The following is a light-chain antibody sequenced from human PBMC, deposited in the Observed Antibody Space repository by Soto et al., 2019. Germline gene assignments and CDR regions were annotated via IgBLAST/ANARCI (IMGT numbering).Light chain of an antibody. J-gene: IGKJ1*01. Sequence: DIHMTQNPSTLSASVGDRVTITCRASQSISSWLAWYQQKPGKAPKLLIYDASSLESGVPSRFSGSGSGTEFTLTISSLQPDDFATYYCQQYNSYPWTFGQGTKVDI. V-gene: IGKV1-5*01. CDR3: QQYNSYPWT. CDR1: QSISSW. CDR2: DAS.